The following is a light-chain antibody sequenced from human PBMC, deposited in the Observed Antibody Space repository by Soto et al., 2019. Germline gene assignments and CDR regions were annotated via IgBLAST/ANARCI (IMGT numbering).Light chain of an antibody. CDR3: QQYNNWTPYT. CDR2: SAS. V-gene: IGKV3-15*01. CDR1: QSVSSI. Sequence: EIVMTQSPATLSVSPGERATLSCRASQSVSSILAWYQQKPGQAPRLLIYSASTRATGIPARFSGSGSGTEFTLNISNLQSEDFALYYCQQYNNWTPYTFGQGTKLEIK. J-gene: IGKJ2*01.